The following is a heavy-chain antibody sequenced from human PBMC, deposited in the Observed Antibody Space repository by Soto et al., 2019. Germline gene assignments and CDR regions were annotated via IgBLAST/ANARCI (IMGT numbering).Heavy chain of an antibody. D-gene: IGHD3-16*01. CDR2: INHSGST. CDR3: ASMTKVYYYYGMDV. Sequence: RALTCAVYGEFFSGYSWSWLRQPPGKGLEWIGEINHSGSTSYNPSLKSRVIISVDTSKNHFSLNVTSVTAADTAVYYCASMTKVYYYYGMDVWGQGTTVPVS. CDR1: GEFFSGYS. J-gene: IGHJ6*02. V-gene: IGHV4-34*01.